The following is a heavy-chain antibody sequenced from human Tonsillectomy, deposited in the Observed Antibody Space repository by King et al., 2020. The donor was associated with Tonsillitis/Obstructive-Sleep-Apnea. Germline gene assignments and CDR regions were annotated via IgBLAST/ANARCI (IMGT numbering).Heavy chain of an antibody. V-gene: IGHV3-33*01. CDR1: GFTFSSYG. CDR3: ARDHSAMSEYYPIWFDP. CDR2: IWYDGSNK. D-gene: IGHD5-18*01. Sequence: VQLVESGGGVVQPGRSLRLSCAASGFTFSSYGMHWVLQAPGKGLVWVAVIWYDGSNKYYADSVMGRFTISRDNSKNTVYLQMNSLRAEETAVYYCARDHSAMSEYYPIWFDPWGQGTLVTVSS. J-gene: IGHJ5*02.